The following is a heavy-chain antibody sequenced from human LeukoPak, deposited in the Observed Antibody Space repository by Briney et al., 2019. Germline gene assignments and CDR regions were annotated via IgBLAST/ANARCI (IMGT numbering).Heavy chain of an antibody. D-gene: IGHD1-14*01. V-gene: IGHV1-46*01. CDR1: GYSFTTYY. Sequence: AASVNISCKASGYSFTTYYLHWGRQAPGQGREWMGINNPGGGTVVHGQKFQGRVSMPRDMSTSTVYMELSSLTSEDTAVYYCASDGIEGDYYYMDVWGRGTTVTVSS. CDR2: NNPGGGTV. J-gene: IGHJ6*03. CDR3: ASDGIEGDYYYMDV.